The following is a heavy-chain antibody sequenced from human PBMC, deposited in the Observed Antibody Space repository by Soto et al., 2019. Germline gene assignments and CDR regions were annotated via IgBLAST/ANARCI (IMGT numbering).Heavy chain of an antibody. D-gene: IGHD3-3*01. CDR3: ARGIRFLEWLLYGGYYYYGMDV. J-gene: IGHJ6*02. CDR1: GGSISSYY. V-gene: IGHV4-59*01. Sequence: SETLSLTCTVSGGSISSYYWSWIRQPLGKGLEWIGYIYYSGSTNYNPSLKSRVTISVDTSKNQFSLELSSLRSEDTAVYYCARGIRFLEWLLYGGYYYYGMDVWGQGTTVTVSS. CDR2: IYYSGST.